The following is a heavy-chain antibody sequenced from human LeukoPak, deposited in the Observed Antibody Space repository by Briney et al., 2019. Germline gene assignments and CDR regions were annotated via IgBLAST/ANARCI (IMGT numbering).Heavy chain of an antibody. CDR2: IRQDGSEK. V-gene: IGHV3-7*05. J-gene: IGHJ4*02. CDR3: ARDIVPPGLFWDY. D-gene: IGHD2-2*01. Sequence: PGGSLRLSCAASGFTFSSHWMSWVRQAPGKGLEWGANIRQDGSEKYYVDSVKGRFTISRDNAKNSLYLQMNSLTAEDTAVYYCARDIVPPGLFWDYWGQGALVTVSS. CDR1: GFTFSSHW.